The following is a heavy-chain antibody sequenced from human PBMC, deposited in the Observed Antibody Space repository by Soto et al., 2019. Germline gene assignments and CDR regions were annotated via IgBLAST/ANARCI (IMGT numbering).Heavy chain of an antibody. CDR3: AIRLGYCSGGSCYFDY. CDR2: IYPGDSDT. CDR1: GYSFTSYW. V-gene: IGHV5-51*03. J-gene: IGHJ4*02. D-gene: IGHD2-15*01. Sequence: GESLKISCKCSGYSFTSYWIGWVRQMPGKGLEWMGIIYPGDSDTRYGPSFQGQVTISADKSISTAYLQWSSLKASDTAMYYCAIRLGYCSGGSCYFDYWGQGTLVTVSS.